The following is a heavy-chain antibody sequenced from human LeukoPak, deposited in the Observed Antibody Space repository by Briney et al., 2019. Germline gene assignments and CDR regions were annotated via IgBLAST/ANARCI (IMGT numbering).Heavy chain of an antibody. J-gene: IGHJ4*02. CDR2: ISSSRSYI. CDR3: ARDPDYGDYLVY. D-gene: IGHD4-17*01. V-gene: IGHV3-21*01. Sequence: PGGSLRLSCAASGFTFSSYNMNWVRQAPGKGLEWVSSISSSRSYIYYADSVKGRFTISRDNAKNSLYLQMNSLRAEDTAVYYCARDPDYGDYLVYWGQGTLVTVSS. CDR1: GFTFSSYN.